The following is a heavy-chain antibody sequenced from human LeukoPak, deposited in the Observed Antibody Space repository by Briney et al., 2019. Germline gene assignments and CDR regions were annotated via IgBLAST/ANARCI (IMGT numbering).Heavy chain of an antibody. V-gene: IGHV5-51*01. CDR1: GYTFTSYW. Sequence: KCGESLKISCEASGYTFTSYWIGWVRQMPGKGLEWMGIIYPGDSGIRYSPSFQGQVSISADKSIRTAYLQWSSLRASDTAMYYCAVSVRGAPRFDFWGQGTLVTVSS. CDR2: IYPGDSGI. D-gene: IGHD3-10*01. CDR3: AVSVRGAPRFDF. J-gene: IGHJ4*02.